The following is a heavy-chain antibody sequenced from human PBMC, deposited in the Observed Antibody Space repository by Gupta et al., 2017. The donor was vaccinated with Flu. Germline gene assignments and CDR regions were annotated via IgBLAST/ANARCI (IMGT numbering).Heavy chain of an antibody. J-gene: IGHJ4*02. CDR2: IGGRDART. Sequence: ASGFIFSNCGMTWVRQAPGKGLEWVSGIGGRDARTFYTDSVKGRFTISRDNSKNALYLQMNTLRADDTAVYYCAKAYYDSSGYYDAWGQGTLVTVSS. CDR3: AKAYYDSSGYYDA. CDR1: GFIFSNCG. D-gene: IGHD5-12*01. V-gene: IGHV3-23*01.